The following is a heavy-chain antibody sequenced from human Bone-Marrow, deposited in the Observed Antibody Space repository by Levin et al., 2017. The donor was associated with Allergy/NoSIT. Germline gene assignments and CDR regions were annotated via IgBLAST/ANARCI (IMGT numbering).Heavy chain of an antibody. Sequence: QTLSLPCTFSWFSLPTRGMCVSWIRQPPGKALEWVALIDWDDDKYYSASLKNRLTISKDTSKNQVVLTMTNMDPVDTATYYCARELIGGTINYGIDVWGQGTTVTVSS. J-gene: IGHJ6*02. D-gene: IGHD1-14*01. CDR2: IDWDDDK. CDR1: WFSLPTRGMC. CDR3: ARELIGGTINYGIDV. V-gene: IGHV2-70*01.